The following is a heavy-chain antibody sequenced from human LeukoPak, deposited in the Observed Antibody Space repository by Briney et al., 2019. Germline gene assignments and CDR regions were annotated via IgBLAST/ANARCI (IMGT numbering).Heavy chain of an antibody. CDR2: ISAYNGNT. J-gene: IGHJ4*02. Sequence: ASVNVSCKASGYTFTSYGIIWVQQAPGQGLEGMGWISAYNGNTNYAQKLQGRVTMTTDTSTSTAYMELRSLRSDDTAVYYGARVHGHFDYWGQGTLVTVSS. CDR1: GYTFTSYG. V-gene: IGHV1-18*01. CDR3: ARVHGHFDY.